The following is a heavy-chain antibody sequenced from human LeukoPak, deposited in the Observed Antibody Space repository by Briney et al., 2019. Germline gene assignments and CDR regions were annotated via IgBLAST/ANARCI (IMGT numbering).Heavy chain of an antibody. CDR2: IKQDGSEK. Sequence: GGSLRLSCAASGFTFSSYAMSWVRQAPGKGLEWVANIKQDGSEKYYVDSVKGRFTISRDNAKNSLYLQMNSLRAEDTAMYYCARDGVLRYFDWSTTYYFDYWGQGTLVTVSS. CDR1: GFTFSSYA. CDR3: ARDGVLRYFDWSTTYYFDY. D-gene: IGHD3-9*01. V-gene: IGHV3-7*01. J-gene: IGHJ4*02.